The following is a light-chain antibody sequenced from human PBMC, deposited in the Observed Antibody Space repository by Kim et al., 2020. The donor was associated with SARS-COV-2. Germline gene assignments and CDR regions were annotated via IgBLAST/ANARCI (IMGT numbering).Light chain of an antibody. CDR1: QSVGSS. CDR3: QQSANWPRT. V-gene: IGKV3-15*01. J-gene: IGKJ1*01. CDR2: DAS. Sequence: VSPGESATLSCSASQSVGSSLAWYQQKPGQAPRLLIYDASTRATGIPARFSGSGSGTDFTLTISRLQSEDFAVYYCQQSANWPRTFGHGTKVDIK.